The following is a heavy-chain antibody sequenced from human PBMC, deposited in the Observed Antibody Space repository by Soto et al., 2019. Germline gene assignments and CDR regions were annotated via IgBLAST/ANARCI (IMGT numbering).Heavy chain of an antibody. V-gene: IGHV3-48*02. Sequence: GGSLRLSCAASGFTFSRYSMNWARQAPGKGLEWISYITGDSSTIYYADSVKGRFTISRDNAKNSLFLQMNSLRDEDTAMYYCARDSGRAGSFGPWGQGTLVTVSS. CDR1: GFTFSRYS. D-gene: IGHD6-25*01. CDR3: ARDSGRAGSFGP. CDR2: ITGDSSTI. J-gene: IGHJ5*02.